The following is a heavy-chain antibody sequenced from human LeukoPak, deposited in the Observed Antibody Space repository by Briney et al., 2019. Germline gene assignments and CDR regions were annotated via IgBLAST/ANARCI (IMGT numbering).Heavy chain of an antibody. D-gene: IGHD5-12*01. CDR3: AKGGGSDFFDY. V-gene: IGHV3-23*01. CDR1: GFTVSSNY. J-gene: IGHJ4*02. Sequence: GGSLRLSCAVSGFTVSSNYMTWVRQAPGKGLEWVSAISSNAFSTYYADSVKGRFTISRDNSKNTLYLQMNSLRSDDTAVYYCAKGGGSDFFDYWGQGTLVTVSS. CDR2: ISSNAFST.